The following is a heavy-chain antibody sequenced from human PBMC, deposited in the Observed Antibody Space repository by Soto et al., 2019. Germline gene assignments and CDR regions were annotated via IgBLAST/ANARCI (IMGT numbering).Heavy chain of an antibody. J-gene: IGHJ6*02. CDR1: GDTFSSYA. Sequence: QVRLLQSGAEVKKPGSSVKVSCKASGDTFSSYAISWVRQAPGQGLEWMGGIIPIFGTANYAQKFQGRVTITADESTSTAYMELSSLRSEDTAVYYCARDGSGYRSRASPMDVWGQGTRVTVSS. CDR2: IIPIFGTA. V-gene: IGHV1-69*01. D-gene: IGHD3-22*01. CDR3: ARDGSGYRSRASPMDV.